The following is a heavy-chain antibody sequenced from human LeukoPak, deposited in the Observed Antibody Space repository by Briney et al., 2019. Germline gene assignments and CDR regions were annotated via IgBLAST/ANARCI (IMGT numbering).Heavy chain of an antibody. CDR3: ASSSWSSEYFHY. Sequence: GGSLRLSCAASGFTVSSNYMSWVRQAPGRGLEWVSVIYSGGSTYYADSVKGRFTISRDNSKNTLFLQMNSLRAGDTAVYFCASSSWSSEYFHYWGQGTLVTVSS. J-gene: IGHJ1*01. CDR1: GFTVSSNY. V-gene: IGHV3-66*01. D-gene: IGHD6-13*01. CDR2: IYSGGST.